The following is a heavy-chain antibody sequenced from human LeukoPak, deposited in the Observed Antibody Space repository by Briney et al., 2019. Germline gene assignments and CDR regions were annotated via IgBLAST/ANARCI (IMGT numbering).Heavy chain of an antibody. CDR3: AGALGGYYDPYFYY. D-gene: IGHD3-22*01. CDR1: GGSISSYY. Sequence: SETLSLTCTVSGGSISSYYWSWIRQPPGQGLEWIGYIYYSGSTNYNPSLKSRVTISVDTSKNQFSLKLSSVTAADTAVYYCAGALGGYYDPYFYYWGQGTLVTVSS. J-gene: IGHJ4*02. V-gene: IGHV4-59*01. CDR2: IYYSGST.